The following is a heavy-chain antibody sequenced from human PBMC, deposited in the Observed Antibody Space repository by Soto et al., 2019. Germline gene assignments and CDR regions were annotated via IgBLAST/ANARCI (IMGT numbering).Heavy chain of an antibody. D-gene: IGHD3-3*01. CDR2: MNPNSGNT. CDR3: ARDGYYDFWSGYYGNYYMDV. J-gene: IGHJ6*03. Sequence: GASVKVSCKASGYTFTSYDINWVRQATGQGLEWMGWMNPNSGNTGYAQKFQGRVTMTRNTSISTAYMELSSLRSEDTAVYYCARDGYYDFWSGYYGNYYMDVWGKGTTVTVSS. V-gene: IGHV1-8*01. CDR1: GYTFTSYD.